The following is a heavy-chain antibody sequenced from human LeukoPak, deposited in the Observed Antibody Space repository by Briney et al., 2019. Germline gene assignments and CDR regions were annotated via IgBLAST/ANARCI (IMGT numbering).Heavy chain of an antibody. J-gene: IGHJ4*02. CDR1: GFTFSSDW. CDR3: ARFGMGGAILDY. D-gene: IGHD1-26*01. Sequence: PGGSLRLSCAASGFTFSSDWMHWVRQGPGKGLVWVSRIYNDGNRTTYADSVKGRFTISGDNAKNTLFLQMNSLRAEDTAVYYCARFGMGGAILDYWGQGTLVTVSS. CDR2: IYNDGNRT. V-gene: IGHV3-74*03.